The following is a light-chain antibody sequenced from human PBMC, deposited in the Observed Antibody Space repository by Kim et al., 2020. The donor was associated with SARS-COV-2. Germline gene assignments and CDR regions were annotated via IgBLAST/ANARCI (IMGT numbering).Light chain of an antibody. J-gene: IGKJ1*01. CDR3: QQYGSSPRT. Sequence: SPGERAALSCRASLSVSSNYLAWYQQKPGQAPRLPIYDASTRATGTPDRFSGSGSGTDFTLTISRLEPEDFAVYFCQQYGSSPRTFGQGTKVDIK. CDR1: LSVSSNY. V-gene: IGKV3-20*01. CDR2: DAS.